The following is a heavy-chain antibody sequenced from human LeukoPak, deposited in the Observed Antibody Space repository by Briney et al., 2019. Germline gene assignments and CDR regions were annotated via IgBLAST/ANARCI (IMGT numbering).Heavy chain of an antibody. CDR1: GYTFTGYY. V-gene: IGHV1-2*04. CDR3: AKVRAGIAGGFDY. CDR2: INPNSGGT. J-gene: IGHJ4*02. D-gene: IGHD1-20*01. Sequence: GASVKVSCKASGYTFTGYYVHWVRQAPGQGLEWMGWINPNSGGTNYAQKFQGWVTMTRDTSISTAYMELSRLRSDDTAVYYCAKVRAGIAGGFDYWGQGTLVTVSS.